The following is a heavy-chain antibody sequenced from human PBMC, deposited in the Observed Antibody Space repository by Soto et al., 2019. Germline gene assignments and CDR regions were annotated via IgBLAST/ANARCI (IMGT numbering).Heavy chain of an antibody. CDR2: IIPIFGTA. CDR1: GGTFSSCA. V-gene: IGHV1-69*01. J-gene: IGHJ5*02. Sequence: QVQLVQSGAEVKKPGSSVKVSCKASGGTFSSCAISWVRQAPGQGLEWMGGIIPIFGTANYAQKFQGRVTITADESTSTAYMELSSLRSEDTAVYYCARDAPRTKSDWFDPWGQGTLVTVSS. D-gene: IGHD2-8*01. CDR3: ARDAPRTKSDWFDP.